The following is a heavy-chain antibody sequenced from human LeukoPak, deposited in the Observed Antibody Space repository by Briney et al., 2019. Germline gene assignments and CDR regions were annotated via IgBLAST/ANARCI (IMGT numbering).Heavy chain of an antibody. D-gene: IGHD1-26*01. J-gene: IGHJ4*02. V-gene: IGHV1-18*01. CDR2: ISAYNGNT. CDR1: GYTFTSYG. CDR3: ARGSIVGATFDYFDY. Sequence: ASVKVSCKASGYTFTSYGISWVRQAPGQGLEWMGWISAYNGNTNYAQRLQGRVTMTTDTSTSTAYMELRSLRSDDTAVYYCARGSIVGATFDYFDYWGQGTLSPSPQ.